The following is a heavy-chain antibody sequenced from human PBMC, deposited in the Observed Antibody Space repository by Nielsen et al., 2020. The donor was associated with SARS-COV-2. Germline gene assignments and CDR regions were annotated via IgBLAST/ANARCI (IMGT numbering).Heavy chain of an antibody. CDR1: GFTFSSYS. J-gene: IGHJ6*03. CDR3: ARSGGAPYYYYYMDV. Sequence: GGPLRLSCAASGFTFSSYSMNWVRQVPGKGLEWVSYISSSSSTIYYADSVKGRFTISRDNAKNSLYLQMNSLRAEDTAVYYCARSGGAPYYYYYMDVWGKGTTVTVSS. D-gene: IGHD1-26*01. V-gene: IGHV3-48*04. CDR2: ISSSSSTI.